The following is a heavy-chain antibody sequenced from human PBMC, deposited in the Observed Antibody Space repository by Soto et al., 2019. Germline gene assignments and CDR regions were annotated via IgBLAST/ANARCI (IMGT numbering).Heavy chain of an antibody. V-gene: IGHV1-69*02. Sequence: GASVKVSCKACGGTFSSYTISWVRQAPGQGLEWMGRIIPILGIANYTQKFQGRCTITADKPTSTAYMELSSLRSEDTAVYHCARVFVRGDTAMVTLGYWGQGTLVTVSS. D-gene: IGHD5-18*01. J-gene: IGHJ4*02. CDR2: IIPILGIA. CDR3: ARVFVRGDTAMVTLGY. CDR1: GGTFSSYT.